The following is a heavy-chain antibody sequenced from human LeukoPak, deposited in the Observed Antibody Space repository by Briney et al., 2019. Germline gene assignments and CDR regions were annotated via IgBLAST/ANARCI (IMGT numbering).Heavy chain of an antibody. D-gene: IGHD1-26*01. Sequence: SETLSLTCAVYGGSFSGYYWSWIRQPPGKGLEWIGYIYYSGSTYYNPSLKSRVTISVDTSKNQFSLKLSSVTAADTAVYYCARQGFSGSYHDYWGQGTLVTVSS. CDR1: GGSFSGYY. J-gene: IGHJ4*02. CDR3: ARQGFSGSYHDY. CDR2: IYYSGST. V-gene: IGHV4-34*09.